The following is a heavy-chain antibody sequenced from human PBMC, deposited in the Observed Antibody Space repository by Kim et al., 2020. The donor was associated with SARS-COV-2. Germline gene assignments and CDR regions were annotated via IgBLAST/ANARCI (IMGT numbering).Heavy chain of an antibody. D-gene: IGHD6-13*01. Sequence: GGSLRLSCAASGFTFSNAWMSWVRQAPGKGLEWVGRIKSKTDGGTTDYAAPVKGRFTISRDDSKNTLYLQMNSLKTEDTAVYYCTTDSPIAAAGTGVDYYYYYGMDVWGQGTTVTVSS. CDR3: TTDSPIAAAGTGVDYYYYYGMDV. J-gene: IGHJ6*02. V-gene: IGHV3-15*01. CDR2: IKSKTDGGTT. CDR1: GFTFSNAW.